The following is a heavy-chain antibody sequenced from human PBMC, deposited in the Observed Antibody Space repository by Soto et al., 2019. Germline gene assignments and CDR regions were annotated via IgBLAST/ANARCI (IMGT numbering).Heavy chain of an antibody. J-gene: IGHJ4*02. CDR2: IWYDGSHQ. Sequence: QVQLVESGGGVVQPGRSLRLTCVASGFTFSKYGMHWVRQAPGKGLEWVAIIWYDGSHQYYADSVKGRFTVSRDNSNSTLYLQMNSLRAEDTAVYYCAREEGVVARAFDYWGQGTLVTVSS. V-gene: IGHV3-33*01. CDR1: GFTFSKYG. D-gene: IGHD2-15*01. CDR3: AREEGVVARAFDY.